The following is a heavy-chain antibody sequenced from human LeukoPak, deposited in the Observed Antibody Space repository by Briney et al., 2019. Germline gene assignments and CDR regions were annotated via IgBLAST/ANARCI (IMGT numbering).Heavy chain of an antibody. CDR3: ARDKGIAAPADLDVFDI. Sequence: ASVKVSCKPSGYTFTGYYLHWVRQAPGQGLEWMGWINTNSGCTNYAQKFQGRVTMTRDTSISTAYMDLRSLRSDDSALYYCARDKGIAAPADLDVFDIWGQGTMVTVSS. J-gene: IGHJ3*02. CDR1: GYTFTGYY. D-gene: IGHD6-13*01. CDR2: INTNSGCT. V-gene: IGHV1-2*02.